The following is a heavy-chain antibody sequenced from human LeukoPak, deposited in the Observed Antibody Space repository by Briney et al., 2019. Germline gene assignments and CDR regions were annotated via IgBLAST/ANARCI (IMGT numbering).Heavy chain of an antibody. CDR1: GYTFTSYD. D-gene: IGHD3-22*01. CDR2: FDPEDGET. CDR3: ATDHSMPAYYYDSSPPAHAFDI. V-gene: IGHV1-24*01. J-gene: IGHJ3*02. Sequence: ASVKVSCKASGYTFTSYDINWVRQAPGKGLEWMGGFDPEDGETIYAQKFQGRVTMTEDTSTDTAYMELSSLRSEDTAVYYCATDHSMPAYYYDSSPPAHAFDIWGQGTMVTVSS.